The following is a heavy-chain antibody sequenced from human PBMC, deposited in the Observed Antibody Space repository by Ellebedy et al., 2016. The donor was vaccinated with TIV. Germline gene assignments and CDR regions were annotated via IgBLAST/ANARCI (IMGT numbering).Heavy chain of an antibody. CDR3: ARVGRRIAVAQFQH. J-gene: IGHJ1*01. V-gene: IGHV1-2*02. D-gene: IGHD6-19*01. CDR2: INPNSGGT. Sequence: AASVKVSCKASGYTFTGYYMHWVRQAPGQGLEWMGWINPNSGGTNYAQKFQGRVTMTRDTSISTAYMELSRLRSDDTAVYYCARVGRRIAVAQFQHWGQGTLVTVSS. CDR1: GYTFTGYY.